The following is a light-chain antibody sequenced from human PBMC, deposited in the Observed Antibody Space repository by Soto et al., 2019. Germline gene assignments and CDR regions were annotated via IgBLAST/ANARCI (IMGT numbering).Light chain of an antibody. V-gene: IGLV2-14*03. Sequence: QSVLTQPASVSGSPGQSITISCTGTSSDVGGYNYISWYQRHPGKAPKLMIYDVSYRPSGVSNRFSGSKSGNTASLTISGLQAEDEADYYCSSYTSTSLFGGGTKVTVL. CDR3: SSYTSTSL. CDR1: SSDVGGYNY. CDR2: DVS. J-gene: IGLJ2*01.